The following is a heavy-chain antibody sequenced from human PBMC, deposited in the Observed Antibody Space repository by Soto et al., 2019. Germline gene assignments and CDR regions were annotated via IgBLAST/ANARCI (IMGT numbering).Heavy chain of an antibody. CDR1: GGSFSGYY. CDR2: INHSGST. D-gene: IGHD3-10*01. V-gene: IGHV4-34*01. J-gene: IGHJ6*01. CDR3: AREALVRGVNYYYYYYGMDV. Sequence: QVQLQQWGAGLLKPSETLSLTCAVYGGSFSGYYWSWIRQPPGKGLEWIGEINHSGSTNYNPCLKSRVTISVDTSKNQFSLKLSSVTAADTAVYYCAREALVRGVNYYYYYYGMDVW.